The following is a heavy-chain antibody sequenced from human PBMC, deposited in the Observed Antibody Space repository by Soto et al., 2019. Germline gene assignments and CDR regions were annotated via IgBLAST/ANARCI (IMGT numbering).Heavy chain of an antibody. Sequence: PGGSLRLSCAASGFTFSSYGMHWVRQAPGKGLEWVAVISYDGSNKYYADSVKGRFTISRDNSKNTLYLQMNSLRAEDTAVSYCARDLFFGPARGYIDYWGQGTLVTVSS. V-gene: IGHV3-30*19. D-gene: IGHD3-10*01. CDR3: ARDLFFGPARGYIDY. CDR2: ISYDGSNK. CDR1: GFTFSSYG. J-gene: IGHJ4*02.